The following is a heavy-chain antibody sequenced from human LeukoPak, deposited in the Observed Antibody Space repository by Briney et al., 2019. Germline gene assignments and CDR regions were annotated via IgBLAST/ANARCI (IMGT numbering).Heavy chain of an antibody. CDR2: IYTSGST. V-gene: IGHV4-4*09. J-gene: IGHJ4*02. Sequence: SETLSLTCTVSGGSISSYYWSWIRQPPGKGLEWIGYIYTSGSTNYNPSLKSRVTISVDTSKNQFSLKLSSLTAADTAVYYCARQRAGRGAFDYWGQGTLVTVSS. CDR1: GGSISSYY. CDR3: ARQRAGRGAFDY. D-gene: IGHD1-26*01.